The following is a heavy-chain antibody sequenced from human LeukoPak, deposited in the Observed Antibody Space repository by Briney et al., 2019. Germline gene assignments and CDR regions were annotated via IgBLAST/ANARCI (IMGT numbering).Heavy chain of an antibody. D-gene: IGHD4-23*01. J-gene: IGHJ5*02. CDR1: GGSISSGGYY. CDR3: ATSFYGGNTWFDP. Sequence: SQTLSLTCTVSGGSISSGGYYWSWIRQHPGKGLEWIGYIYYSGSTYYNPSLKSRVTISVDTSKNQFSLKLSSVTAADTAVYYCATSFYGGNTWFDPWGQGTLVTVSS. CDR2: IYYSGST. V-gene: IGHV4-31*03.